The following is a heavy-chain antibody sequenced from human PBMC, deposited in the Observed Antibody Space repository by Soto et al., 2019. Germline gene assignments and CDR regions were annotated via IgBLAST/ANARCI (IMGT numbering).Heavy chain of an antibody. CDR3: ARVRSSLSYGMDA. D-gene: IGHD2-2*01. CDR2: VYSSGST. Sequence: PSETLSLTCTVSGASISSSYWSWIRQPPGKGLEWIGYVYSSGSTDYNPSLKSRVTISGDTSKNQSSLNLNSVTAADTAVYYCARVRSSLSYGMDAWGQGTTVTVSS. V-gene: IGHV4-59*01. CDR1: GASISSSY. J-gene: IGHJ6*02.